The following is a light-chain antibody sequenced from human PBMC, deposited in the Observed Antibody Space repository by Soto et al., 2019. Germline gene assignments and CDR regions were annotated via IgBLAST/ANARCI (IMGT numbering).Light chain of an antibody. V-gene: IGKV3-20*01. CDR1: QSVSSSY. J-gene: IGKJ1*01. CDR2: GAS. Sequence: EIVLTQSPGTLSLSPGERATLSCRASQSVSSSYLAWYQQKPGQAPRLLLYGASSRATGIPDRFSGSVSGTDFTLTISRLEPEDFAVYYCQQYGSSQSFGQGTKVEIK. CDR3: QQYGSSQS.